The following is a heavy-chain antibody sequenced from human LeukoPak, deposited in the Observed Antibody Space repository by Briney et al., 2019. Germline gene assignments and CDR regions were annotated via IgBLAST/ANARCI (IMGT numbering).Heavy chain of an antibody. V-gene: IGHV4-39*01. Sequence: SETLSLICTVSGGSIGSSTYYWGWIRQAPGKGLEWIGSIYYGGKSYYNLSLKSRVTISIDASKSQLSLNLNSVTAADTAVYYCRGGFYGDHGSRGFDYWGQGTLVTVSS. CDR3: RGGFYGDHGSRGFDY. CDR1: GGSIGSSTYY. CDR2: IYYGGKS. D-gene: IGHD4-17*01. J-gene: IGHJ4*02.